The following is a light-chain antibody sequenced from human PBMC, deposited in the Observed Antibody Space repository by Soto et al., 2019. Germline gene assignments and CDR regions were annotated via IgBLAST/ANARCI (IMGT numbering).Light chain of an antibody. CDR3: QTWGTGIHYV. CDR1: SGHSSYA. V-gene: IGLV4-69*01. CDR2: LNSDGSH. Sequence: QLVLTQSPSASASLGASVKLTCTLSSGHSSYAIAWHQQQPEKGPRYLMKLNSDGSHSKGDGIPDRFSGSSSGAERSHTIASRQSEDEADYYCQTWGTGIHYVFGTGAQLTV. J-gene: IGLJ1*01.